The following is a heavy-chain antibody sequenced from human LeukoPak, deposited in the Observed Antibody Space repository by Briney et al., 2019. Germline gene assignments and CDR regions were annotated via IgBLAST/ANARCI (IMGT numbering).Heavy chain of an antibody. V-gene: IGHV1-8*01. CDR1: GYTFTSYD. D-gene: IGHD6-19*01. Sequence: ASVKVSCKASGYTFTSYDINWVRQATGQGLEWMGWMNPNSGNTGYAQKFQGRVTMTRNTSISTAYMELNSLRAEDTAIYYCAKDLAVADYWGQGTLVTVSS. J-gene: IGHJ4*02. CDR3: AKDLAVADY. CDR2: MNPNSGNT.